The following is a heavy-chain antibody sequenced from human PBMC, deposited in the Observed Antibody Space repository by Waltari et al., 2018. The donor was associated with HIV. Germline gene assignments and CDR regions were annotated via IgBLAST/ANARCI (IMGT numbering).Heavy chain of an antibody. CDR2: INPNSGGT. CDR1: GYTFIGYY. V-gene: IGHV1-2*02. CDR3: ARGPYGVGAPGSVRCFDY. D-gene: IGHD1-26*01. Sequence: QVQLVQSGAEVKKPGASGKVCCKASGYTFIGYYLHWVRQAPGQGLEWMGWINPNSGGTNYAQKSQGRVTMTRDTSISTAYMELSRLRSDDTAVYYCARGPYGVGAPGSVRCFDYWGQGTLVTVSS. J-gene: IGHJ4*02.